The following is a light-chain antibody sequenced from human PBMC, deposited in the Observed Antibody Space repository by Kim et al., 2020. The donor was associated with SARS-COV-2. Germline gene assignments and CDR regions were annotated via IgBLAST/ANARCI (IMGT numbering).Light chain of an antibody. CDR3: EAWDSSTAHV. Sequence: PGQTGSISCSGNILGDNDAWWYQQNAGPSPVLVIYKASQRSSGTPGLFSCSTAGNAATMTSSGKQAMEEAYYYWEAWDSSTAHVFGTGTKVTVL. J-gene: IGLJ1*01. CDR2: KAS. V-gene: IGLV3-1*01. CDR1: ILGDND.